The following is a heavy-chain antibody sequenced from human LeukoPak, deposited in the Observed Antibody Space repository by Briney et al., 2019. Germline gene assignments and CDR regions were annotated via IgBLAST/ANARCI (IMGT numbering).Heavy chain of an antibody. CDR3: ARDQVVTPPGTFDP. Sequence: PGGSLRLSCAASGLSFSRYTLNWVRQAPGKGLEWVSSISGTSTDIYYADSAKGRFTISRHNAKNSLYLQMNGLRVEDTAVYYCARDQVVTPPGTFDPWGQGTLVTVSS. CDR2: ISGTSTDI. D-gene: IGHD2-21*02. J-gene: IGHJ5*02. V-gene: IGHV3-21*01. CDR1: GLSFSRYT.